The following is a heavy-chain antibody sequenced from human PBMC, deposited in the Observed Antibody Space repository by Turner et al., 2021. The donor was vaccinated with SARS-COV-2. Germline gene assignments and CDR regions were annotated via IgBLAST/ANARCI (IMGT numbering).Heavy chain of an antibody. CDR2: ISGSGGST. Sequence: EVQLLESGGGLVQPGGSLRLSCAASGFTFSSYAMSRVRQAPGKGLAWVSVISGSGGSTYYEDSVKGRFTISRDNSKNTLYLQMNSLRAEDTAVYYCAKNEMAMIVVVITLFDYWGQGTLVTVSS. CDR3: AKNEMAMIVVVITLFDY. D-gene: IGHD3-22*01. V-gene: IGHV3-23*01. CDR1: GFTFSSYA. J-gene: IGHJ4*02.